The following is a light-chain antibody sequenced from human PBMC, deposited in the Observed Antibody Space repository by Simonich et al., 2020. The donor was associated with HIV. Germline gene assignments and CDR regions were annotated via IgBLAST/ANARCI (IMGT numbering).Light chain of an antibody. CDR3: QQYYTYPRT. CDR1: QSIINW. CDR2: AAS. Sequence: DIQMTPSPSTLSASVGDRVTITCRASQSIINWLAWYQQKPGKAPKLLIYAASTLQSGVPSRFSGSGSGTDFTLTISCLQSEDFATYYCQQYYTYPRTFGQGTKVEIK. J-gene: IGKJ1*01. V-gene: IGKV1-5*01.